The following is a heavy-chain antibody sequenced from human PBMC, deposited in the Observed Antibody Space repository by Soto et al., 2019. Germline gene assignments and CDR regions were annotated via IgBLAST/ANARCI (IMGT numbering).Heavy chain of an antibody. D-gene: IGHD5-12*01. V-gene: IGHV4-39*01. CDR2: IYYSRTT. Sequence: SETLSLTCTVSGGSISSNNYHWGWIRQPPGKGLDWIGTIYYSRTTYYKPPLKSRVTISVDTSKNQFSLKLISVTAADTAVYYCARSTIGASRGGYDWHSYQGSGAYFDYWGQGTLVTVSS. J-gene: IGHJ4*02. CDR3: ARSTIGASRGGYDWHSYQGSGAYFDY. CDR1: GGSISSNNYH.